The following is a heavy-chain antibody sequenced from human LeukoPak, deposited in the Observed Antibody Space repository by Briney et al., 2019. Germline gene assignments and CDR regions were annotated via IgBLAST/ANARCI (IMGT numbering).Heavy chain of an antibody. CDR2: ISGSGGST. CDR1: GFTFSSYA. Sequence: GGSLRLSCAASGFTFSSYAMSWVRQAPGKGLEWVSAISGSGGSTYYADSVKGRFTISRDNSKNTLYLQMNSLRAEDTAVYYCAKDLSLWIFSSSWSWGQGTLVTVSS. CDR3: AKDLSLWIFSSSWS. J-gene: IGHJ5*02. V-gene: IGHV3-23*01. D-gene: IGHD6-13*01.